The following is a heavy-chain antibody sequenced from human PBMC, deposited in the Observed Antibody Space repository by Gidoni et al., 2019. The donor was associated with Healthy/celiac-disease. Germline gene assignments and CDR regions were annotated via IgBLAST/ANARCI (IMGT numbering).Heavy chain of an antibody. V-gene: IGHV4-34*01. CDR1: GGSFSGYY. D-gene: IGHD3-16*01. J-gene: IGHJ6*02. CDR3: ASSDWGYYGMDV. Sequence: QVQLQQWGAGLLKPSETLSLTCAVYGGSFSGYYWSWIRQPPGKGLEWIGEINHSGSTNYNPSLKSRVTISVDTSKNQFSLKLSSVTAADTAVYYCASSDWGYYGMDVWGQGTTVTVSS. CDR2: INHSGST.